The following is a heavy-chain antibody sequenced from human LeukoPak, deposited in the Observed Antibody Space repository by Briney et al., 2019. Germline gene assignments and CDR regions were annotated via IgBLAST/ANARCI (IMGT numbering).Heavy chain of an antibody. CDR3: AKEGDNTGYRYFDD. Sequence: PGGSLRLSCAASGFKLIGYSMNWVRQAPGKGREWVSYINSSSGTIIYADSVKGRFTISRDNAKNSLYLQMNSLRAEDTAVYYCAKEGDNTGYRYFDDWGQGTLVTVSS. CDR2: INSSSGTI. J-gene: IGHJ4*02. CDR1: GFKLIGYS. D-gene: IGHD3-22*01. V-gene: IGHV3-48*04.